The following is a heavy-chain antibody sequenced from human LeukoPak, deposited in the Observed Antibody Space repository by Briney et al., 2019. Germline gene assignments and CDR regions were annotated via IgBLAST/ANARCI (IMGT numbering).Heavy chain of an antibody. CDR1: GFTFSSYG. J-gene: IGHJ4*02. CDR3: AKDVGIRNRQLDY. Sequence: GGSLRLSCAASGFTFSSYGMSWVRQAPGKGLEWVSSISSSSSYIYYADSVKGRFTISRDNAKNSLYLQMNSLRAEDTALYYCAKDVGIRNRQLDYWGQGTLVTVSS. V-gene: IGHV3-21*04. D-gene: IGHD1-14*01. CDR2: ISSSSSYI.